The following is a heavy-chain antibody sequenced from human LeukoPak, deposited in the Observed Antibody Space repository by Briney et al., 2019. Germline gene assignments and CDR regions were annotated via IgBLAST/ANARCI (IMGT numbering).Heavy chain of an antibody. Sequence: VGSLRLSSAPSGFSFTTYAINCVREAPGKGLEWVSVVRGSGGSAYYAGSVKGRFTISRDSSKSTLYLQMNSLRAEDTAVYYCAKSYYATSGYPLRPCMDVWGKGTTVTVSS. CDR1: GFSFTTYA. J-gene: IGHJ6*03. D-gene: IGHD3-22*01. V-gene: IGHV3-23*01. CDR2: VRGSGGSA. CDR3: AKSYYATSGYPLRPCMDV.